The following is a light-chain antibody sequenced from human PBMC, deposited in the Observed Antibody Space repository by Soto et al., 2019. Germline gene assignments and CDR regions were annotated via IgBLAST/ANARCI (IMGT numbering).Light chain of an antibody. Sequence: QSVLTQPASVSGSPGQSITISCTGTSSDIGAYNFVSWYQQHPGKAPKLMLYEVNIRPSGVSNRFSGSKSGNTASLTISGLQAEDEADYYCTSWTTSTTMICGGGTKLTVL. J-gene: IGLJ2*01. CDR1: SSDIGAYNF. V-gene: IGLV2-14*01. CDR2: EVN. CDR3: TSWTTSTTMI.